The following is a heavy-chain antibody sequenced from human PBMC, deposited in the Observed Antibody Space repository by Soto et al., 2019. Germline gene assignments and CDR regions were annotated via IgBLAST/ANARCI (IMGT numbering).Heavy chain of an antibody. D-gene: IGHD6-6*01. CDR3: ATLMGLRIAAREEKSSSSYYYYGMDV. Sequence: ASVKVSCKASGYTFTSYYMHWVRQAPGQGLEWMGIINPSGGSTSYAQKFQGRVTMTRDTSTSTVYMELSSLRSEDTAVYYCATLMGLRIAAREEKSSSSYYYYGMDVWGQGTTVTVSS. CDR1: GYTFTSYY. V-gene: IGHV1-46*01. CDR2: INPSGGST. J-gene: IGHJ6*02.